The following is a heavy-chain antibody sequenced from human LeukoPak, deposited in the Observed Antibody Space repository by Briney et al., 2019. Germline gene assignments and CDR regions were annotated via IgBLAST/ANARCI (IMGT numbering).Heavy chain of an antibody. V-gene: IGHV1-8*01. CDR2: MNPNSGNT. D-gene: IGHD5/OR15-5a*01. CDR1: GYTFTSYD. CDR3: ARGVGIVSTISKKHFDD. Sequence: GASVKVSCKASGYTFTSYDIHWVRQATGQGLEWMGWMNPNSGNTGYAQKFQGRVTMTRNTSINTAYMELSSLRSEDTAIYYCARGVGIVSTISKKHFDDWGQGTLVTVSS. J-gene: IGHJ4*02.